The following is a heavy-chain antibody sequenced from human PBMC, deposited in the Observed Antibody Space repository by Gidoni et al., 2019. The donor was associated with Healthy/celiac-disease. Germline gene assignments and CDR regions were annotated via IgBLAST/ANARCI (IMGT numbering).Heavy chain of an antibody. CDR1: GFTFSSYS. V-gene: IGHV3-48*01. CDR3: ARDIPVLLWFGEPGAFDI. D-gene: IGHD3-10*01. CDR2: ISSSSSTI. J-gene: IGHJ3*02. Sequence: EVQLVESGGGLVQPGGSLRLYCAASGFTFSSYSMNWVRQAPGKGLEWVSYISSSSSTIYYADSVKVRFTISRDNAKNSLYLQMNRLRAEDTAVYSCARDIPVLLWFGEPGAFDIWGQGTMVTVSS.